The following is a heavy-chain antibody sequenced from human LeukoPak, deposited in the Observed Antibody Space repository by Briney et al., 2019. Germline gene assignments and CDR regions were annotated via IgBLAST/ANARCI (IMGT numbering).Heavy chain of an antibody. D-gene: IGHD4-17*01. J-gene: IGHJ4*02. CDR1: GFTFSKYD. V-gene: IGHV3-23*01. Sequence: GGSLRLSCVASGFTFSKYDMSWVRQAPGRGLEWVSGISDSGDQTYYADSVRARFTISRDNSKNTLYLQVNSLRAEDTALYYCAKEITLTTAYFDYWGQGTLVTVSS. CDR3: AKEITLTTAYFDY. CDR2: ISDSGDQT.